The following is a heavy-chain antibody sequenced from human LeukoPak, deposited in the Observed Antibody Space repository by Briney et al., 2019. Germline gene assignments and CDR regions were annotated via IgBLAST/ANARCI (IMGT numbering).Heavy chain of an antibody. D-gene: IGHD2-21*01. CDR2: IKKDGTEK. CDR1: GFSFSSFW. Sequence: GGSLRLSCAASGFSFSSFWMSWVRQASGKGLEWVANIKKDGTEKNYVDSVKGRFTISRDNAKNSLFLQMNSLRAEDTAMYYCVRDAYCGDKWFPYDQWGQGTPVTVSS. CDR3: VRDAYCGDKWFPYDQ. J-gene: IGHJ4*02. V-gene: IGHV3-7*01.